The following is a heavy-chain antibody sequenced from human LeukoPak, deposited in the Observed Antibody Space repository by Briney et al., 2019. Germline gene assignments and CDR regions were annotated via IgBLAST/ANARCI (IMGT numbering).Heavy chain of an antibody. CDR2: IIPIFGTA. V-gene: IGHV1-69*06. CDR1: GGTFSSYA. D-gene: IGHD3-10*01. Sequence: GASVKVSCKASGGTFSSYAISWVRQAPGQGLEWMGGIIPIFGTANYAQKFQGRVTITADKSTSTAYMELSSLRSEDTAVYYCARSERFYYGSGSYYPLDYWGQGTLVTVSS. CDR3: ARSERFYYGSGSYYPLDY. J-gene: IGHJ4*02.